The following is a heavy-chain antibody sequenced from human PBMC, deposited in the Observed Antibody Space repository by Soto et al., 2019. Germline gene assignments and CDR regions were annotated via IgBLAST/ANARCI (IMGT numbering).Heavy chain of an antibody. J-gene: IGHJ6*02. CDR1: GFTFSSYS. Sequence: TGGSLRLSCAASGFTFSSYSMNWVRQAPGKGLEWVSSISSSSSYIYYADSVKGRFTISRDNAKNSLYLQMNSLRAEDTAVYYCAIIAAPQGGYYGMDVWGQGTTVTVSS. CDR3: AIIAAPQGGYYGMDV. D-gene: IGHD6-6*01. CDR2: ISSSSSYI. V-gene: IGHV3-21*01.